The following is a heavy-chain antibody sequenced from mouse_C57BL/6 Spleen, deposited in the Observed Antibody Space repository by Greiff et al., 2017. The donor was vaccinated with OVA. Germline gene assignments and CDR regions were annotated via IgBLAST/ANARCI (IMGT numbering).Heavy chain of an antibody. J-gene: IGHJ4*01. Sequence: VQLQQSGAELARPGASVKLSCKASGYTFTSYGISWVKQSTGQGLEWIGEIYPRSGNTYYNEKFKGKATLTADKSSSTAYMELRSLTSEDSAVYFCARRNYGSSYAMDYWGQGTSVTVSS. D-gene: IGHD1-1*01. CDR1: GYTFTSYG. CDR2: IYPRSGNT. CDR3: ARRNYGSSYAMDY. V-gene: IGHV1-81*01.